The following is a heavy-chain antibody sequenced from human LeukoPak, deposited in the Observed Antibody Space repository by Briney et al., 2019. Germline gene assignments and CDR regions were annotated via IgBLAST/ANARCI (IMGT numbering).Heavy chain of an antibody. V-gene: IGHV3-48*03. CDR2: ISSGGNTE. Sequence: PRGSLRLSCAASGFSFSSHPMNWVRQAPGKGLEWLSHISSGGNTEYYLDSVRGRFTMSRDNAKNLLFLQMNSLTDEDTAVYYCARDTLNGPFVTSLDYWGHGALVTVSS. J-gene: IGHJ4*01. CDR3: ARDTLNGPFVTSLDY. D-gene: IGHD3-9*01. CDR1: GFSFSSHP.